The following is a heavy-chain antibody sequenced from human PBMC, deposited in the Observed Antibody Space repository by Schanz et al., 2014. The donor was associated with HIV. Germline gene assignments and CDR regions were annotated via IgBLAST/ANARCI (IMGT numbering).Heavy chain of an antibody. CDR2: IYYRGTT. D-gene: IGHD3-10*01. J-gene: IGHJ5*02. CDR3: ARGGILLPRGVSNWFDP. Sequence: QVPLQQWGAGLLKPSETLSLTCAVYVGSFTDYYWTWIRQPPGKGLEWIGYIYYRGTTHYNPSLKSRVTISVDTSKNQFSLKLSSVTATDTAVYYCARGGILLPRGVSNWFDPWGQGTLVIVSS. V-gene: IGHV4-34*02. CDR1: VGSFTDYY.